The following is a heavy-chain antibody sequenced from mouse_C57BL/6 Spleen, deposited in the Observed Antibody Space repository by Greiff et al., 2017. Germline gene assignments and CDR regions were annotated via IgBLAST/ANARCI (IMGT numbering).Heavy chain of an antibody. CDR3: ARRLGGYFDY. Sequence: QVQLKQPGAELVMPGASVKLSCKASGYTFTSYWMHWVKQRPGQGLEWIGEIDPSDSYTNYNQKFKGKSTLTVDKSSSTAYMRLSSLTSEDSAVYYCARRLGGYFDYWGQGTTLTVSS. J-gene: IGHJ2*01. D-gene: IGHD2-4*01. CDR2: IDPSDSYT. CDR1: GYTFTSYW. V-gene: IGHV1-69*01.